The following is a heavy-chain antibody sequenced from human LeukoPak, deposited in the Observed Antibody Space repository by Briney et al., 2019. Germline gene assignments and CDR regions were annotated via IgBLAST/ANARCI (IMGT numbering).Heavy chain of an antibody. Sequence: ASVKVSCKASGYTFTGYYMHWVRQAPGQGLEWMGWINPNSGGTNYAQKFQGWVTMTRDTSISTAYMELSSLRSEDTAVYYCARARNSRRFFDYWGQGTLVTVSS. CDR2: INPNSGGT. CDR1: GYTFTGYY. D-gene: IGHD2/OR15-2a*01. CDR3: ARARNSRRFFDY. J-gene: IGHJ4*02. V-gene: IGHV1-2*04.